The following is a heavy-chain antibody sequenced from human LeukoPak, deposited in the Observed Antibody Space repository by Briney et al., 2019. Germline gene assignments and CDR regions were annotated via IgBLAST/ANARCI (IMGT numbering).Heavy chain of an antibody. Sequence: GASVKVSCKASGGTFSSYAISWVRQAPGQGLEWMGGIIPIFGTANYAQKFQGRVTITADESTSTAYMELSSLRSEDTAVYYCARAYYYDSSGYYSTYYYYYMDVWGKGTTVTVSS. J-gene: IGHJ6*03. CDR1: GGTFSSYA. CDR2: IIPIFGTA. V-gene: IGHV1-69*13. CDR3: ARAYYYDSSGYYSTYYYYYMDV. D-gene: IGHD3-22*01.